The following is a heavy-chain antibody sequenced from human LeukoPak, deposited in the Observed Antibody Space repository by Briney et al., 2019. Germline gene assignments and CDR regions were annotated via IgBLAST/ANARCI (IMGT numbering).Heavy chain of an antibody. CDR1: GFTFSSYG. CDR3: AKDMLGYCSGGSCPGFDY. D-gene: IGHD2-15*01. CDR2: IRYDGSNK. J-gene: IGHJ4*02. V-gene: IGHV3-30*02. Sequence: GGSLRLSCAASGFTFSSYGMHWVRQAPGKGLEWVAFIRYDGSNKYYADSVKGRFTISRDNSKNTLYLQMNRLRAEDTAVYYCAKDMLGYCSGGSCPGFDYWGQGTLVTVSS.